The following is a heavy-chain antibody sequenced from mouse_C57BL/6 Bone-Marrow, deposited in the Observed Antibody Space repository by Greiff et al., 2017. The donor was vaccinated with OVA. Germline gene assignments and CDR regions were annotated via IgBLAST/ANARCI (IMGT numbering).Heavy chain of an antibody. Sequence: QVQLKESGPELVKPGASVKISCKASGYAFSSSWMNWVKQRPGTGLEWIGRLYPGDGDTNYNGKFKGKATLTADKSSSTAYMQLSSLTSEDSAVYFCAGDYGNYLDYWGQGTTLTVSS. V-gene: IGHV1-82*01. D-gene: IGHD2-1*01. CDR2: LYPGDGDT. CDR3: AGDYGNYLDY. J-gene: IGHJ2*01. CDR1: GYAFSSSW.